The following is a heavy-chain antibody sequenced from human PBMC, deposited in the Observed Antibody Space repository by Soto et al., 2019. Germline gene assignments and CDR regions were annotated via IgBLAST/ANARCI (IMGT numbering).Heavy chain of an antibody. J-gene: IGHJ4*02. CDR2: ISYDGSNK. Sequence: QMQLVESGGGVVQPGRSLRLSCAASGFTFSSYGMHWVRQAPGKGLEWVAVISYDGSNKLYADSVKGRFTISGDNSKNTLYLQMNSLRAEDTAVYYCAKEGGYSSSSTNFDYWGQGTLVTVSS. V-gene: IGHV3-30*18. CDR1: GFTFSSYG. CDR3: AKEGGYSSSSTNFDY. D-gene: IGHD6-6*01.